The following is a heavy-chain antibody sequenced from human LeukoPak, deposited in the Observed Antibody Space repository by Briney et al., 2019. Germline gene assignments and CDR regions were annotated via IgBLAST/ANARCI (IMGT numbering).Heavy chain of an antibody. J-gene: IGHJ4*02. CDR1: GGSFSGYY. CDR2: INHSGST. D-gene: IGHD3-22*01. Sequence: SETLSLTCAVYGGSFSGYYWSWIRQPPGKGLEWIGEINHSGSTNYNPSLKSRVTISVDTSKNQFSLKLSSVTAADTAVYYCARGRVGRLGELSSQPDYYDSSGYYYVDYWGQGTLVTVSS. CDR3: ARGRVGRLGELSSQPDYYDSSGYYYVDY. V-gene: IGHV4-34*01.